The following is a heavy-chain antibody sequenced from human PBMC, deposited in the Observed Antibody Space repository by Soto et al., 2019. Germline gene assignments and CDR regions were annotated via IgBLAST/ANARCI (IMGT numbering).Heavy chain of an antibody. CDR3: ARESITIFGVVIMGNYYYYGMDV. D-gene: IGHD3-3*01. V-gene: IGHV1-46*01. CDR1: GYTFTSYC. J-gene: IGHJ6*02. CDR2: INPSGGST. Sequence: ASVKVSCKASGYTFTSYCMHWVRQAPGQGLEWMGIINPSGGSTSYAQKFQGRVTMTRDTSTSTVYMELSSLRSEDTAVYYCARESITIFGVVIMGNYYYYGMDVWGQGTTVTVSS.